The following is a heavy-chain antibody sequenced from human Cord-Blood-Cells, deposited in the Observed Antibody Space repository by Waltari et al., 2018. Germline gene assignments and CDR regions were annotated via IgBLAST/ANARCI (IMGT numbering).Heavy chain of an antibody. V-gene: IGHV4-34*01. CDR3: ARARGAGSYGLIADY. D-gene: IGHD5-18*01. CDR1: GGSFSGYY. J-gene: IGHJ4*02. Sequence: QVQLQQWGAGLLKPSETLSLTCAVYGGSFSGYYWSWIRQPPGKGLEWLGEINHSGSTNYNPSLKSRVTISVDTSKNQFSLKLSSVTAADTAVYYCARARGAGSYGLIADYWGQGTLVTVSS. CDR2: INHSGST.